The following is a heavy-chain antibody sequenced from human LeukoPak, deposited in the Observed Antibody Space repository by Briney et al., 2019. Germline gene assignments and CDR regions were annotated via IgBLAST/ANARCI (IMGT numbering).Heavy chain of an antibody. CDR1: GGSFSGYY. CDR3: ARVRPDYDYWSTYFSRHWFDP. Sequence: SETLSLTCAVYGGSFSGYYWSWIRQPPGKGLEWIGEINHSGSTNYNPSLKSRVTISVDTSKNQFSLKLSSVTAADTAVYYCARVRPDYDYWSTYFSRHWFDPWGQGTLVTVSS. CDR2: INHSGST. D-gene: IGHD3-3*01. J-gene: IGHJ5*02. V-gene: IGHV4-34*01.